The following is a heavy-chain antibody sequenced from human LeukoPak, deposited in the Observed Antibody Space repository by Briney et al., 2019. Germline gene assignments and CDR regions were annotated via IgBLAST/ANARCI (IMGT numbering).Heavy chain of an antibody. CDR1: GGSISSGGYY. CDR2: IYYSGST. Sequence: PSETLSLTCTVSGGSISSGGYYWSWIRQHPGKGLEWIGHIYYSGSTYYNPSLKSRVTISVDTSKNQFSLKLSSVTAADTAVYYCARVDGAYCGGDCYSNWYFDLWGRGTLVTVSS. V-gene: IGHV4-31*03. D-gene: IGHD2-21*02. CDR3: ARVDGAYCGGDCYSNWYFDL. J-gene: IGHJ2*01.